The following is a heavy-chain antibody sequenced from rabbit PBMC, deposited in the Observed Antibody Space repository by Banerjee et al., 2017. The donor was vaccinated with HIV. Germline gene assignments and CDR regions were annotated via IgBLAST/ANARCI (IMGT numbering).Heavy chain of an antibody. V-gene: IGHV1S45*01. J-gene: IGHJ4*01. CDR1: GIDFSSYYY. D-gene: IGHD4-1*01. CDR3: ARDLAGVIGWNFNL. CDR2: IRAGVSGGT. Sequence: QEQLEESGGGLVKPGGTLTLTCKASGIDFSSYYYMCWVSQAPGKGLKWIACIRAGVSGGTASASWAKGRFTISKTSSTTVTLQMTSLTAADTASYFCARDLAGVIGWNFNLWGPGTLVTV.